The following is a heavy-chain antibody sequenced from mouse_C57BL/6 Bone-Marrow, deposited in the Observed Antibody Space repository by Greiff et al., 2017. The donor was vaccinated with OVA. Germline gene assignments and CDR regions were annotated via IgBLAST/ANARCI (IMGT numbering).Heavy chain of an antibody. Sequence: VQLQQSGPELVKPGASVKISCKASGYAFSSSWMNWVKQRPGKGLEWIGRIYPGDGDTNYNGKFKGKATLTADKSSSTAYLQLSSLTSEDSAVYFCARSRSAFPYDYPYWYFDVWGTGTTVTVSS. CDR3: ARSRSAFPYDYPYWYFDV. V-gene: IGHV1-82*01. CDR1: GYAFSSSW. CDR2: IYPGDGDT. D-gene: IGHD2-4*01. J-gene: IGHJ1*03.